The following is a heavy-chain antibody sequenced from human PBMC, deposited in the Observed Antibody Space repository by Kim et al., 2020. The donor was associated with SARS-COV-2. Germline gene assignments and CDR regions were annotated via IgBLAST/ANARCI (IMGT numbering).Heavy chain of an antibody. D-gene: IGHD3-22*01. V-gene: IGHV4-59*13. Sequence: SETLSLTCTVSGGSISSYYWSWIRQPPGKGLEWIGYIYYSGSTNYNPSLKSRVTISVDTSKNQFSLKLSSVTAADTAVYYCARVAITIVVVPTIGAFDIWGQGTMVTVSS. CDR3: ARVAITIVVVPTIGAFDI. J-gene: IGHJ3*02. CDR2: IYYSGST. CDR1: GGSISSYY.